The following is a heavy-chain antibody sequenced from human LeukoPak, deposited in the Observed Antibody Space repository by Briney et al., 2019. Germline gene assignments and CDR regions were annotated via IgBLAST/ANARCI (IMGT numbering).Heavy chain of an antibody. CDR1: GGSISSYY. J-gene: IGHJ3*02. CDR2: IYYSGST. V-gene: IGHV4-59*01. D-gene: IGHD3-16*02. Sequence: SEXLSLTCSVSGGSISSYYWSWLRQPPGKGLEWIGYIYYSGSTNYNPSLKSRVTISVDTSKNQFSLKLSSVTAADTAVYYCARDSTTHTYYDYVWGSYRYWDAFDIWGQGTMVTVSS. CDR3: ARDSTTHTYYDYVWGSYRYWDAFDI.